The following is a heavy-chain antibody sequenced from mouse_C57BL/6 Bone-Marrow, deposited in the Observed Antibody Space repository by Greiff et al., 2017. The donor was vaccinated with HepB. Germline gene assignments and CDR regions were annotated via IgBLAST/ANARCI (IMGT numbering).Heavy chain of an antibody. Sequence: EVQVVESGGGLVQPGGSLSFSCAASGFTFTDYYMSWVRQPPGKALEWLGFIRNKANGYTTEYSASVKGRFTISRDNSQSILYLQMNALRAEDSATYYCARGGYGNYPYWYFDVWGTGTTVTVSS. CDR2: IRNKANGYTT. CDR3: ARGGYGNYPYWYFDV. J-gene: IGHJ1*03. CDR1: GFTFTDYY. V-gene: IGHV7-3*01. D-gene: IGHD2-1*01.